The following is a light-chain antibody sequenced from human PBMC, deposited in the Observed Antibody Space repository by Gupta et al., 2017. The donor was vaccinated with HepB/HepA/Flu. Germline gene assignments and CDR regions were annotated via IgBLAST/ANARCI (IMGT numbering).Light chain of an antibody. V-gene: IGKV3-11*01. CDR2: DAS. Sequence: IVLTQSLATLSLSPGERATLSCRGSLSVSSYLAWYQHKPGQAPRLLIYDASNRATRIPARFSGSGSGTDFTLTISSLEPEDFAIYYCQQRSNWPPKLSFGGGTKVEIK. J-gene: IGKJ4*01. CDR3: QQRSNWPPKLS. CDR1: LSVSSY.